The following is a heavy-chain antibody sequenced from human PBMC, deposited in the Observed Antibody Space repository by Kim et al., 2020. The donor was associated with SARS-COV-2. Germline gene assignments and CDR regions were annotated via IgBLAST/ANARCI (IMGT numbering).Heavy chain of an antibody. CDR1: GGSISSGSYY. CDR3: ARDSPTYGSGSYGDY. Sequence: SETLSLTCTVSGGSISSGSYYWSWIRQPAGKGLEWIGRIYTSGSTNYNPSLKSRVTISVDTSKNQFSLKLSSVTAADTAVYYCARDSPTYGSGSYGDYWGQGTLVTVSS. D-gene: IGHD3-10*01. V-gene: IGHV4-61*02. J-gene: IGHJ4*02. CDR2: IYTSGST.